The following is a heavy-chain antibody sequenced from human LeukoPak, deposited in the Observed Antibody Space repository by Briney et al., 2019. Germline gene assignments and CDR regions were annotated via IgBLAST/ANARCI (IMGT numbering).Heavy chain of an antibody. J-gene: IGHJ3*02. CDR1: GFTFSSYA. CDR3: AREPRIAAGGVIDAFDI. CDR2: ISYDGSNK. D-gene: IGHD6-25*01. Sequence: GGSLRLSCAASGFTFSSYAMHWVRQAPGKGLEWVAVISYDGSNKYYADSVKGRFTISRDNSKNTLYLQMNSLRAEDTAVYYCAREPRIAAGGVIDAFDIWGQGTMVTVSS. V-gene: IGHV3-30*14.